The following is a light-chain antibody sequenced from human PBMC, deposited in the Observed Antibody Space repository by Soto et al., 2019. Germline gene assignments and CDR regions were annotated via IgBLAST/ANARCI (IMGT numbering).Light chain of an antibody. J-gene: IGKJ1*01. CDR1: QSVSPN. CDR3: QQYDKWPRT. CDR2: AAS. V-gene: IGKV3-15*01. Sequence: EIVMTQSPATLSVSPGERATLSCRASQSVSPNLAWYQQKPGQAPRLPIYAASTRATGIPARFSGSGSGTEFTLTINSLQSDDLAVYYCQQYDKWPRTFGQGTKVDI.